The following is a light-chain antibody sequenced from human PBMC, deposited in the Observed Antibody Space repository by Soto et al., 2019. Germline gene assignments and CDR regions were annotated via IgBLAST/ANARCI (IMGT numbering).Light chain of an antibody. CDR1: QGISSY. V-gene: IGKV1-8*01. J-gene: IGKJ4*01. CDR2: AAS. Sequence: AIRMTQSPSSLSGSTGDRVTITCRASQGISSYLAWYQQKPVKAPKLLIYAASTLQSGVPSRFSGSGSGTDFTLTISCLQSEDFATYYCQQYYSYPPEAFGGGTKVEIK. CDR3: QQYYSYPPEA.